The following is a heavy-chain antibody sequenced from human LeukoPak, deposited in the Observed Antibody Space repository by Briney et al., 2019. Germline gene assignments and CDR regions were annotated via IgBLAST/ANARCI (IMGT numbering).Heavy chain of an antibody. J-gene: IGHJ3*02. CDR2: VYYSGNT. CDR3: ARPGGYCTSTTCYLLALDAFDI. CDR1: GDSFSTSHNY. Sequence: SETLSLTCTVFGDSFSTSHNYWSWIRQTPGRGLEWIGNVYYSGNTYYTPSLQSRVTISVDTSKNQFSLRLSSVTAADTAVYYCARPGGYCTSTTCYLLALDAFDIWGQGTMITVSS. D-gene: IGHD2-2*01. V-gene: IGHV4-39*01.